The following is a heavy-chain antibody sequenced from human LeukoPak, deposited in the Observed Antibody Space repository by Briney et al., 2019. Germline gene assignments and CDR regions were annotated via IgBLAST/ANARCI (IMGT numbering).Heavy chain of an antibody. CDR2: ISSSGTYI. V-gene: IGHV3-21*01. CDR3: ARASGGWDLDY. Sequence: GGSLRLSCTASGFPFNLFHMNWVRQAPGKGLEWISSISSSGTYITYAGSIQGRFTISRNNAKNSLNLQMNSVRVADTSLYYCARASGGWDLDYWGHGTLVTVSS. D-gene: IGHD1-26*01. J-gene: IGHJ4*01. CDR1: GFPFNLFH.